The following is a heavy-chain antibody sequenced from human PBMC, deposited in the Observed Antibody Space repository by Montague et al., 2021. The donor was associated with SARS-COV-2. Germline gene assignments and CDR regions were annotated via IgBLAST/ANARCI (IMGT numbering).Heavy chain of an antibody. CDR3: ARVTLGGRDGRTRQYEGLDS. V-gene: IGHV4-59*01. CDR2: VHDIESS. Sequence: SETLSLTCTVSGGSISHYFWNWIRQTPGKGLEWMGYVHDIESSIYNPSLQSRITILLDTPKNQFSLRLNAVTAADTAVYYCARVTLGGRDGRTRQYEGLDSWGQGILVTVSS. CDR1: GGSISHYF. D-gene: IGHD3-16*01. J-gene: IGHJ4*02.